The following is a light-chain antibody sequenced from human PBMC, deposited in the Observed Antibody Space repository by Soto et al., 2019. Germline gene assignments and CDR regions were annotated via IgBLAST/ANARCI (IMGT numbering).Light chain of an antibody. J-gene: IGKJ5*01. CDR2: KAS. CDR3: EQYNNS. V-gene: IGKV1-5*03. Sequence: DIQMPQSPSTLSASVGDRVTITCRASQSISNWLAWYQQKPGKAPKLLIYKASSLESWVPSRFSGSGSGTEFTLTISSLQPDDFATYYCEQYNNSFGQGTRLEI. CDR1: QSISNW.